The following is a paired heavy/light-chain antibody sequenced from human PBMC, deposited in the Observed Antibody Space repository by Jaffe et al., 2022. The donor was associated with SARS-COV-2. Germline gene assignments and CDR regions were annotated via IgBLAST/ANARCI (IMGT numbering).Heavy chain of an antibody. CDR3: ARHLGYGGDYTVDV. CDR2: ILPADSKI. J-gene: IGHJ6*02. D-gene: IGHD5-12*01. Sequence: EVQLVQSGAEVKKAGESLKISCEASGYTFTSDWIGWVRQMPGKGLEWMGIILPADSKIRYSRSFQGQVTISADTSTNTAFLQWNSLKASDTAIYYCARHLGYGGDYTVDVWGQGTTVSVSS. V-gene: IGHV5-51*01. CDR1: GYTFTSDW.
Light chain of an antibody. CDR3: GSWDSSLRAVV. V-gene: IGLV1-51*01. J-gene: IGLJ2*01. CDR2: ENN. CDR1: DSNIGSNY. Sequence: QSVLTQPPSVSAAPGHEVTISCSGSDSNIGSNYVSWYQQLPGTAPRLLIYENNKRPSGNLARFSGSRSGTSATLAITGLQTGDEADYYCGSWDSSLRAVVFGGGTKVTVL.